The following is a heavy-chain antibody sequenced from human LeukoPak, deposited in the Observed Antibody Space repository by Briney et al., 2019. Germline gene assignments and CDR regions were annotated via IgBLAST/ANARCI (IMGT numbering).Heavy chain of an antibody. D-gene: IGHD3-10*01. CDR2: ISSSGGST. J-gene: IGHJ4*02. Sequence: GGSLRLSCAASGFTFSSAAMSWVRQAPGKGLEWVSIISSSGGSTYYADSVKGRFIISRDNSKNTLYLQMNSLRAEDTAVYYCAKDLNYGFDSWGQGTLVTVSS. CDR3: AKDLNYGFDS. V-gene: IGHV3-23*01. CDR1: GFTFSSAA.